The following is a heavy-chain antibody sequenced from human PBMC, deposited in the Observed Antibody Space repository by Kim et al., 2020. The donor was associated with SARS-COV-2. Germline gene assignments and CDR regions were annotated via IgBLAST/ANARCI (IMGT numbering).Heavy chain of an antibody. Sequence: TANYAQKSQGRVTITADESTSTAYMELSSLRSEDTAVYYCAGIAVAGYHYWGQGTLVTVSS. CDR2: TA. D-gene: IGHD6-19*01. CDR3: AGIAVAGYHY. J-gene: IGHJ4*02. V-gene: IGHV1-69*01.